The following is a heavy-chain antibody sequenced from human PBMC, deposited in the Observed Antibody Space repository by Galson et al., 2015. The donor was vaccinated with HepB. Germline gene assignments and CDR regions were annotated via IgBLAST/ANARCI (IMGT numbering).Heavy chain of an antibody. D-gene: IGHD5-18*01. CDR3: AKADTAMVKPYYFDY. CDR2: ISGSGGST. V-gene: IGHV3-23*01. Sequence: SLRLSCAASGFTFSSYAMSWVRQAPGKGLEWVSAISGSGGSTYYADSVKGRFTISRDNSKNTLYLQMNSLRAEDAAVYYCAKADTAMVKPYYFDYWGQGTLVTVSS. J-gene: IGHJ4*02. CDR1: GFTFSSYA.